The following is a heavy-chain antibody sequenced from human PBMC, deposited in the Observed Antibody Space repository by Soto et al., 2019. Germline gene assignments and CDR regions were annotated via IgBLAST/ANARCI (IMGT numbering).Heavy chain of an antibody. CDR1: GFTFSSYA. J-gene: IGHJ4*02. Sequence: GGSLRLSCAASGFTFSSYAMHWVRQAPGKGLEWVAVISYDGSNKYYADSVKGRFTISRDNSKNTLYLQMNSLRAEDTAVYYCARGCSGGSCYPPDFDYWGQGTLVTVSS. V-gene: IGHV3-30-3*01. CDR3: ARGCSGGSCYPPDFDY. D-gene: IGHD2-15*01. CDR2: ISYDGSNK.